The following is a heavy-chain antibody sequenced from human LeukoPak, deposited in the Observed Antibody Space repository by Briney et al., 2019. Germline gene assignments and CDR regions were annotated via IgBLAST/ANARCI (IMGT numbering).Heavy chain of an antibody. J-gene: IGHJ4*02. CDR1: GYTFTGYY. V-gene: IGHV1-2*02. CDR3: ARSRYCSSTSCYRTGYSSGWYGSH. D-gene: IGHD2-2*02. Sequence: ASVKVSCKASGYTFTGYYMHWVRQAPGQGLEWTGWINPNSGGTNYAQKFQGRVTMIRDTSISTAYMELSRLRSDDTAVYYCARSRYCSSTSCYRTGYSSGWYGSHWGQGTLVTVSS. CDR2: INPNSGGT.